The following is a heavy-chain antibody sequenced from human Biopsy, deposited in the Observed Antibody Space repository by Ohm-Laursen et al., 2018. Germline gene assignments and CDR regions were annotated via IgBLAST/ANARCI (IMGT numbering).Heavy chain of an antibody. V-gene: IGHV4-34*08. Sequence: SDTLSLTCEVYGKTFGDYYWSWIRQPPGKGLEWIGQINQSRRTNYNPSLKSRVNISADKSNNQFSLKLTSVTSADTAVYFCGNEVHGRDYWGLGALVTVSS. CDR1: GKTFGDYY. CDR3: GNEVHGRDY. J-gene: IGHJ4*02. CDR2: INQSRRT. D-gene: IGHD2-15*01.